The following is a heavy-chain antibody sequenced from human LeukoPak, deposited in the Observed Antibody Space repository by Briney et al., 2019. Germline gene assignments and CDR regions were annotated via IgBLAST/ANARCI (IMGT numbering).Heavy chain of an antibody. V-gene: IGHV1-8*01. CDR1: GYTFTSYD. Sequence: ASVKVSCKASGYTFTSYDINWVRQATGQGLEWMGWMNPNSGNTGYAQKFQGRVTMTRDTSISTAYMELSRLRSDDTAVYYCARDGYSYGYYYYYMDVWGKGTTVTVSS. J-gene: IGHJ6*03. CDR3: ARDGYSYGYYYYYMDV. CDR2: MNPNSGNT. D-gene: IGHD5-18*01.